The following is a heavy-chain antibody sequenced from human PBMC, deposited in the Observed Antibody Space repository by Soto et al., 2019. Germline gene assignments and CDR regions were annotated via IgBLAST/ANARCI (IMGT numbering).Heavy chain of an antibody. CDR2: IYHSEST. CDR1: SGSISSSNC. V-gene: IGHV4-4*02. CDR3: ARGGPSIMIFGVVIFPRGAFDI. Sequence: TLSLTCAVSSGSISSSNCWSWVRQPPGKGLEWIGKIYHSESTNYNPSLKRRVTISVDKSKNQFSLKLSSITSTDTAVYYFARGGPSIMIFGVVIFPRGAFDIWGQGTMVTVSS. J-gene: IGHJ3*02. D-gene: IGHD3-3*01.